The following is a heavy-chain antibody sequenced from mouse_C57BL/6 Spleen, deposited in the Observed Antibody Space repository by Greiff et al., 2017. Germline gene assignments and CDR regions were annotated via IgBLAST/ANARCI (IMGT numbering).Heavy chain of an antibody. Sequence: EVKLMESGAELVRPGASVKLSCTASGFNIKDYYMHWVKQRPEQGLEWIGRIDPEDGDAEYAPKFPGKATMTSDTSSNTAYLQLSSLTSEDTAVYYCTPYVGAMDYWGQGTSVTVSS. J-gene: IGHJ4*01. CDR1: GFNIKDYY. D-gene: IGHD2-12*01. V-gene: IGHV14-1*01. CDR3: TPYVGAMDY. CDR2: IDPEDGDA.